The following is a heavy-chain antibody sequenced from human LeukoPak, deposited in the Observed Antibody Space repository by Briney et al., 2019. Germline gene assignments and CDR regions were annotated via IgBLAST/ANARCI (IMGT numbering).Heavy chain of an antibody. J-gene: IGHJ4*02. D-gene: IGHD3-3*01. Sequence: SETLSLTCTVSGGSISSSSYYWGWIRQPPGKGLEWIGSIYYSGSTYYNPSLKSRVTISVDTSKNQFSLKLSSVTAADTAVYYCATKESRFLEWLPIPRSYFGHWGQGTLVTVSS. CDR1: GGSISSSSYY. V-gene: IGHV4-39*01. CDR3: ATKESRFLEWLPIPRSYFGH. CDR2: IYYSGST.